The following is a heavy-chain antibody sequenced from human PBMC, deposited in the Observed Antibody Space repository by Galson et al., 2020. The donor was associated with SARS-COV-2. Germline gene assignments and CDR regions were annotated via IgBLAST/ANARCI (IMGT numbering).Heavy chain of an antibody. Sequence: GGSLRLSCAASGFTFSSYGMHWVRQAPGKGLEWVAAIWYDGSNKYYADSVKGRFTISRDNSKNTLYLQMNSLRAEGTAGYYFARLLSYYSCMDVWGQVTTVTVSS. V-gene: IGHV3-33*01. CDR2: IWYDGSNK. CDR1: GFTFSSYG. J-gene: IGHJ6*02. CDR3: ARLLSYYSCMDV.